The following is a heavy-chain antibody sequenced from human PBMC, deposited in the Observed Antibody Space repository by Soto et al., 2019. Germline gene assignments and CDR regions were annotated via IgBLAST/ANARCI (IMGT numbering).Heavy chain of an antibody. CDR3: ARESRYCSGGSCYFLPGIDY. CDR2: LIPIFGTA. Sequence: QVQLVQSGAEVKKPGSSVKVSCKASGGTFSSYAIRWVRQAPGQGLEWLGGLIPIFGTAHYAQKFQGRVTITADESTSTAYMELSSLRSEDTAVYYCARESRYCSGGSCYFLPGIDYWGQGTLVTVSS. V-gene: IGHV1-69*12. J-gene: IGHJ4*02. D-gene: IGHD2-15*01. CDR1: GGTFSSYA.